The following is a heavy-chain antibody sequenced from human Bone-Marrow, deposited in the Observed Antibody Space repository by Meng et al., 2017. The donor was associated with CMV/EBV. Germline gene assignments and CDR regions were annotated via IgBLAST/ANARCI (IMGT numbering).Heavy chain of an antibody. V-gene: IGHV3-66*03. J-gene: IGHJ5*02. Sequence: GESLKISCAASGFTVSGNYMSWVRQAPGKGLEWLSAIYSNDKTYYAGSAKGRFTISRENSKNTLYMQMNSLRADDTGVYHCARDFNPGNWFDHWGQGTLVTVSS. CDR2: IYSNDKT. CDR3: ARDFNPGNWFDH. CDR1: GFTVSGNY.